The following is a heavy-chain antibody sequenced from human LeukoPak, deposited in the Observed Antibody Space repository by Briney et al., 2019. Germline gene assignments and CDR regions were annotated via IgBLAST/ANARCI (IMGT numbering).Heavy chain of an antibody. D-gene: IGHD2-15*01. CDR2: INSDGSST. V-gene: IGHV3-74*01. CDR1: GFTFSRYW. CDR3: AREYSTGFDP. Sequence: GGSLRLSCAAPGFTFSRYWMHWVRHGPGKGLVWVSRINSDGSSTSYADSVKGRLTISRDNAKNTLYLQMNSLRAEDTAVYYCAREYSTGFDPWGQGTLVTVSS. J-gene: IGHJ5*02.